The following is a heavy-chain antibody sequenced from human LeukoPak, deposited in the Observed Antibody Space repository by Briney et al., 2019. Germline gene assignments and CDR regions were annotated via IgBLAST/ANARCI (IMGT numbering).Heavy chain of an antibody. CDR2: IYGNGNN. V-gene: IGHV4-4*07. J-gene: IGHJ6*02. D-gene: IGHD3-10*01. Sequence: SETLSLTCSVSGGSINNFYWTWVRQPAGKGLEWIGRIYGNGNNNYNPSLKSQFSLSVDTPKKQFSLKRNSVTAADTALYFCAKESRVRGVSVRESHYHYYYGMDVWGRGTTVTVSS. CDR3: AKESRVRGVSVRESHYHYYYGMDV. CDR1: GGSINNFY.